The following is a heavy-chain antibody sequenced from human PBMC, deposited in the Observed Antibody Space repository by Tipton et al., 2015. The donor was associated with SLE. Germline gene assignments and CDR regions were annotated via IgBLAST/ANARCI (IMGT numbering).Heavy chain of an antibody. V-gene: IGHV4-59*01. CDR1: GGFISSYY. CDR3: ARETVYWYFDL. Sequence: LRLSCTVSGGFISSYYWSWIRQPPGKGLEWIGYIYYSGSTNYNPSLKSRVTISVDTSKNQFSLKLSSVTAADTAVYYCARETVYWYFDLWGRGTLVTVSS. D-gene: IGHD1-1*01. J-gene: IGHJ2*01. CDR2: IYYSGST.